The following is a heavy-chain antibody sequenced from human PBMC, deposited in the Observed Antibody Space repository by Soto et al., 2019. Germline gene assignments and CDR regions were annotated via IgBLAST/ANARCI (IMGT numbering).Heavy chain of an antibody. J-gene: IGHJ3*02. V-gene: IGHV1-3*04. Sequence: QVQLVQSGAEVKRSGASLKVSCRASGYTFTRNPMHWVRQAPGQRLEWMGWINTANGNKKYSENFQGRVTITRDTSATTAYMELRCLRFEDTGVYYCAREPEGGGAFDIWGQGTMVTVTS. D-gene: IGHD1-26*01. CDR3: AREPEGGGAFDI. CDR2: INTANGNK. CDR1: GYTFTRNP.